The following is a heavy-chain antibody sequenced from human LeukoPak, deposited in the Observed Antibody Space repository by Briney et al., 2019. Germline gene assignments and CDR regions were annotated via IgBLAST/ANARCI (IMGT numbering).Heavy chain of an antibody. Sequence: SETLSLTGTVSGGSISSSSYYWGWIRQPPGKGLEWIGSIYYSGSTYYNPSLKSRVTISVDTSKNQFSLKLSSVTAADTAVYYCARQDYDILTGYPNWFDPWGQGTLVTVSS. CDR2: IYYSGST. V-gene: IGHV4-39*01. J-gene: IGHJ5*02. D-gene: IGHD3-9*01. CDR3: ARQDYDILTGYPNWFDP. CDR1: GGSISSSSYY.